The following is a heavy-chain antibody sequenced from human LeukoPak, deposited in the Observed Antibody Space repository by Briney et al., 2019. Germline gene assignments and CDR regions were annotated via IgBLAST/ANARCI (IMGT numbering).Heavy chain of an antibody. D-gene: IGHD3-10*01. V-gene: IGHV4-4*07. Sequence: SETLSLTCTVSGDSISSYYWSRIRQPAGKGLEWIGRIYTSGSTNYNPSLKSRITMSVDTSKNQFSLKLSSVTAADTAVYYCARDGESYYYGSGSPYFDYWGQGTLVTVSS. CDR3: ARDGESYYYGSGSPYFDY. J-gene: IGHJ4*02. CDR2: IYTSGST. CDR1: GDSISSYY.